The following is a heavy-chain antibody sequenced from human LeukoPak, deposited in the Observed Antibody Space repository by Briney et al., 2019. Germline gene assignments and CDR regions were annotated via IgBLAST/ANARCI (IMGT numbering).Heavy chain of an antibody. CDR1: GFTFSGYA. J-gene: IGHJ6*03. Sequence: GGSLRLSCAASGFTFSGYAMHWVRQAPGKGLEWVAVISYDGSNKYYADSVKGRFTISRDNSKNTLYLQMNSLRAEDTAVYYCARALEGSGSYYYYYMDVWGKGTTVTVSS. D-gene: IGHD3-10*01. CDR2: ISYDGSNK. V-gene: IGHV3-30*04. CDR3: ARALEGSGSYYYYYMDV.